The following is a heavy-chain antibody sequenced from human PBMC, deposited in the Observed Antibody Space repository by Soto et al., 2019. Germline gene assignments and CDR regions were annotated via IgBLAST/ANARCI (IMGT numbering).Heavy chain of an antibody. D-gene: IGHD3-3*01. CDR3: AREGYDFWIVYYKTPYYYYCIDF. CDR1: GGTFSSYA. V-gene: IGHV1-69*06. CDR2: IIPIFGTA. J-gene: IGHJ6*02. Sequence: SVKVSCKASGGTFSSYAISWVRQAPGQGLEWMGGIIPIFGTANYAQKFQGRVTITADKSTSTAYMELSSLRPEDTAVYYCAREGYDFWIVYYKTPYYYYCIDFWCQGTTVTVSS.